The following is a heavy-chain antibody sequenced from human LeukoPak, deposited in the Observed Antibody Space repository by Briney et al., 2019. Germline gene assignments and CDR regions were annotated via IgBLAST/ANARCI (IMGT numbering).Heavy chain of an antibody. Sequence: GGSLRLSCAASGFTFSSYAMHWVRQAPGKGLEWVAVISYDGSNKYYADSVKGRFTISRDNSENTLYLQMNSLRAEDTAVYYCARDPRTRLGYYMDVWGKGTTVTVSS. J-gene: IGHJ6*03. CDR1: GFTFSSYA. CDR2: ISYDGSNK. V-gene: IGHV3-30*04. D-gene: IGHD7-27*01. CDR3: ARDPRTRLGYYMDV.